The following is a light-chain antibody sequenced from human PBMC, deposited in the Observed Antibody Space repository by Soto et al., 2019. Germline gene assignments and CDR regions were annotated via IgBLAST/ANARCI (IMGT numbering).Light chain of an antibody. CDR2: DVS. V-gene: IGLV2-14*03. CDR3: SSYTSSATYV. Sequence: QSALTQPASVSGSPRQSITISCTGTSSDVGAYKFVSWYQQHPGKAPKLMIYDVSNRPSGVSSRFSAFKSGNTASLIISGLQAEDEGDYYCSSYTSSATYVFGTGTKVTVL. J-gene: IGLJ1*01. CDR1: SSDVGAYKF.